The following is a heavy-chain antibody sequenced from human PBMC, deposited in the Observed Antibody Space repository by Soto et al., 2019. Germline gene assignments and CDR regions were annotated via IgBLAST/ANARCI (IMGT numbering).Heavy chain of an antibody. CDR3: ARGGYGQWLVDGYFDY. CDR1: GYTFTGYY. CDR2: INPNSGGT. V-gene: IGHV1-2*04. J-gene: IGHJ4*02. Sequence: ASVKVSCKASGYTFTGYYIHWVRQAPGQGLEWMGWINPNSGGTNYAQKFQGWVTMTRDTSISTAYMELSRLRSDDTAVYYCARGGYGQWLVDGYFDYWGQGTLVTVSS. D-gene: IGHD6-19*01.